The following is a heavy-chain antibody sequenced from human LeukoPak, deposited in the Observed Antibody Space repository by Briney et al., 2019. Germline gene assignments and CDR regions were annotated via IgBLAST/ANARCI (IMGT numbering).Heavy chain of an antibody. CDR3: ARSEDSSGYSAGFDY. D-gene: IGHD3-22*01. J-gene: IGHJ4*02. CDR1: YG. V-gene: IGHV3-30*12. Sequence: YGMXWGRQAPGXGLEWVAVISHDGSNKYYADSVKGRFTISRDNAKNSLYLQMNSLRAEDTAVYYCARSEDSSGYSAGFDYWGQGTLVTVSS. CDR2: ISHDGSNK.